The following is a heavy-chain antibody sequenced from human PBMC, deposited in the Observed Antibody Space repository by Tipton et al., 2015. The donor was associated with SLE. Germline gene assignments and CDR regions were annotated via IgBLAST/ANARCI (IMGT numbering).Heavy chain of an antibody. D-gene: IGHD6-13*01. CDR1: GGSISSYY. V-gene: IGHV4-59*08. CDR2: IYHSGST. J-gene: IGHJ4*02. CDR3: ASGGDIAAAG. Sequence: TLSLTCTVSGGSISSYYWSWIRQPPGKGLEWIGSIYHSGSTYYNPSLKSRVTISVDTSKNQFSLKLSSVTAADTAVYYCASGGDIAAAGRGQGTLVTVSS.